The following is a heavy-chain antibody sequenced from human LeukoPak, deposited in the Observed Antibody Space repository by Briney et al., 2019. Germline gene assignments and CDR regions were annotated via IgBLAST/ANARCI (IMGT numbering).Heavy chain of an antibody. D-gene: IGHD2-8*01. Sequence: EWXXXIYXSGSTYYNPSLKSRVTISVDTSKNQFSLKLSSVTAADTAVYYCARDGVSASNSGYYYYGMDVWGQGTTVTVSS. CDR3: ARDGVSASNSGYYYYGMDV. CDR2: IYXSGST. V-gene: IGHV4-31*02. J-gene: IGHJ6*02.